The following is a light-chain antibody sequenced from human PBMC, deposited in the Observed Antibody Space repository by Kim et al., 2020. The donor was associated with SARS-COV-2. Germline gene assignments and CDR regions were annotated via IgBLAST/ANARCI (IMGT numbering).Light chain of an antibody. CDR1: QSVSNY. J-gene: IGKJ4*01. V-gene: IGKV3-11*01. CDR3: QQRSNWVT. Sequence: EIVLTQSPATLSLSPGERAALSCRASQSVSNYLAWYQQKPGQAPRLLIYDASNRATGIPARFSGSGSGTDFTLTISSLEPEDSAVYYCQQRSNWVTFGGGTKVDIK. CDR2: DAS.